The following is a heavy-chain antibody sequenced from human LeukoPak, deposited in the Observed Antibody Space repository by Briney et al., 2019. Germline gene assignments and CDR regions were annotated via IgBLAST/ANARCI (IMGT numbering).Heavy chain of an antibody. J-gene: IGHJ4*02. CDR2: INQDGTEK. V-gene: IGHV3-7*03. D-gene: IGHD6-13*01. Sequence: PGGSLRLSCAASGFTFSSYWMSWVRQAPGEGLEWVAKINQDGTEKAYVDSVRGRFTISRDNAKNSLFLQMNSLRAEDTAVYYCARGPLIAAAVTWWGQGTLVTVSS. CDR1: GFTFSSYW. CDR3: ARGPLIAAAVTW.